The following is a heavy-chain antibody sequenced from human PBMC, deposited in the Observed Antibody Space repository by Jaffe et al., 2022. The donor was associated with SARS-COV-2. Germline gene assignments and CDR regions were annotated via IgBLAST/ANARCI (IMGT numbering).Heavy chain of an antibody. J-gene: IGHJ6*02. Sequence: EVQLVESGGGLVKPGGSLRLSCAASGFTFSSYSMNWVRQAPGKGLEWVSSISSSSSYIYYADSVKGRFTISRDNAKNSLYLQMNSLRAEDTAVYYCARDHPKIAARHPSGMDVWGQGTTVTVSS. D-gene: IGHD6-6*01. CDR1: GFTFSSYS. V-gene: IGHV3-21*01. CDR2: ISSSSSYI. CDR3: ARDHPKIAARHPSGMDV.